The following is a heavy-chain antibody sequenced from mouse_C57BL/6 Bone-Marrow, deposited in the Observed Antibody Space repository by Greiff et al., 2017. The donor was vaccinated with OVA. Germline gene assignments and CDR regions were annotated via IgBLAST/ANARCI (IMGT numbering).Heavy chain of an antibody. CDR1: GYTFTSYW. Sequence: VQLQQPGAELVKPGASVKMSCKASGYTFTSYWITWVKQRPGQGLEWIGDIYPGSGSTNYNEKFKSKATLTVDTSSSTAYMQLSSLTSEDSAVYYCARRYYSSSWYFDVWGTGTTVTVSS. D-gene: IGHD1-1*01. J-gene: IGHJ1*03. CDR2: IYPGSGST. V-gene: IGHV1-55*01. CDR3: ARRYYSSSWYFDV.